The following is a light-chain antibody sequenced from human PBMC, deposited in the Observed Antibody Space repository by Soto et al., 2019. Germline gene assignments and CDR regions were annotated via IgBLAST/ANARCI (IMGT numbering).Light chain of an antibody. CDR2: EVT. CDR3: SSFGARNNI. V-gene: IGLV2-8*01. J-gene: IGLJ1*01. CDR1: SGDVGSYNY. Sequence: QSALTQPPSASGSPGQSVTISCTGTSGDVGSYNYVPWYQQHPGKAPKLIIYEVTKRPSGVPDRFSGSKSGNTASLTVSGLQPEDEADYYCSSFGARNNIFGTGTKLTVL.